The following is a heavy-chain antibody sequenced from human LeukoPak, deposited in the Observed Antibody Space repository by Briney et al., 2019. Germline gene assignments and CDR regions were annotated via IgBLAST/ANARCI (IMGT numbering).Heavy chain of an antibody. CDR3: ARGREGIAARWWVEEPRWYFFDP. V-gene: IGHV3-21*01. Sequence: PGGSLRLSCAASGFTFSSYTMNWVRQVPGKGLEWVSSISSSSSNIYYADSVKGRFTISRDNAMKSLYLQMNRLRAEDTAVYYCARGREGIAARWWVEEPRWYFFDPWGQGTLVTVSS. J-gene: IGHJ5*02. CDR1: GFTFSSYT. D-gene: IGHD6-6*01. CDR2: ISSSSSNI.